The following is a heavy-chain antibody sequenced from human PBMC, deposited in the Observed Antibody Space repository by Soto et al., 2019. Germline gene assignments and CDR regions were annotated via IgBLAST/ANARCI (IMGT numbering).Heavy chain of an antibody. CDR2: MNPNSGNT. J-gene: IGHJ5*02. CDR3: AREYCSSTSCYALNWFDP. Sequence: QVQLVQSGAEVKKPGASVKVSCKASGYTFTSYDINWVRQATGQGLEWMGWMNPNSGNTGYAQKFQGRVTMTRNTSISTAYMDLSSLRSEDTAVYYCAREYCSSTSCYALNWFDPWGQGTLVTVSS. V-gene: IGHV1-8*01. D-gene: IGHD2-2*01. CDR1: GYTFTSYD.